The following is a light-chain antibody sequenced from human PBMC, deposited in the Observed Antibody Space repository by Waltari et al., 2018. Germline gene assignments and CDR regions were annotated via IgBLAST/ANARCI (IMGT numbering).Light chain of an antibody. CDR1: SSDIGGYNY. V-gene: IGLV2-14*01. CDR2: DVT. CDR3: SSYTSSNTWV. J-gene: IGLJ3*02. Sequence: QSALTQPVSVSGSPGQSITISCIGTSSDIGGYNYVSWYQQHPGKAPKVMIYDVTKRPSGVSNRFSGSKSGSTASLTISGLQAEDEADYYCSSYTSSNTWVFGGGTKLTFL.